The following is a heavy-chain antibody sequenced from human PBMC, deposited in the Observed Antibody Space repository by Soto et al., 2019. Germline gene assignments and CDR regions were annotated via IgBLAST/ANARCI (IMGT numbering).Heavy chain of an antibody. J-gene: IGHJ5*02. D-gene: IGHD6-6*01. Sequence: PSETLSLTCTVSGGSISSYYWSWIRRPPGKGLEWIGYIYYSGSTNYNPSLKSRVTISVDTSKNQFSLKLSSVTAADTAVYYCGRSYSSYVFDWFHPWGQGTMVNVS. CDR1: GGSISSYY. CDR3: GRSYSSYVFDWFHP. CDR2: IYYSGST. V-gene: IGHV4-59*01.